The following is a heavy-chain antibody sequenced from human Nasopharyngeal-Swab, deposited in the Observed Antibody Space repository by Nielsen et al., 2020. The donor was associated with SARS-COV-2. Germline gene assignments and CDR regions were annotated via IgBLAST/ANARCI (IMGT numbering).Heavy chain of an antibody. V-gene: IGHV4-61*01. J-gene: IGHJ4*02. CDR1: GGSVSSGSYH. CDR2: IYYSGST. Sequence: GSLRLSCTVSGGSVSSGSYHWSWIRQPPGKGLEWIGYIYYSGSTNYNPSLKSRVTISVDTSKNQFSLELSSVTAADTAVYYCARSGDDFWSGYFDYWGQGTLVTVSS. CDR3: ARSGDDFWSGYFDY. D-gene: IGHD3-3*01.